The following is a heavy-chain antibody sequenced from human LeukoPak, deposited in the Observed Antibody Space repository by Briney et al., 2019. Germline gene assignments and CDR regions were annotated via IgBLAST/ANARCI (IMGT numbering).Heavy chain of an antibody. Sequence: TSETLSLTCTVSGGSISSSSYYWGWIRQPPGKGLEWIGSIYYSGSTYYNPSLKSRVTISVDTSKNQFSLKLSSVTAADTAVYYCARPTYYYDSSGNWFDPWGQGTLVTVSS. V-gene: IGHV4-39*07. CDR2: IYYSGST. CDR3: ARPTYYYDSSGNWFDP. D-gene: IGHD3-22*01. J-gene: IGHJ5*02. CDR1: GGSISSSSYY.